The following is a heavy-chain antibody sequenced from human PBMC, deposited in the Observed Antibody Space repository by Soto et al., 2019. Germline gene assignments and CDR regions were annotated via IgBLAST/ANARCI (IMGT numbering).Heavy chain of an antibody. CDR2: IFYSGST. D-gene: IGHD5-18*01. Sequence: SETLSLTCTVSGGSIRSYYWTWIRQPPGKGLEWLGYIFYSGSTFYNPSLKSRVTISIHTSKSQFSLQLTSVSAADTAVYYCARGAADTAMVDSWGQGTLVSVS. J-gene: IGHJ4*02. CDR3: ARGAADTAMVDS. CDR1: GGSIRSYY. V-gene: IGHV4-59*01.